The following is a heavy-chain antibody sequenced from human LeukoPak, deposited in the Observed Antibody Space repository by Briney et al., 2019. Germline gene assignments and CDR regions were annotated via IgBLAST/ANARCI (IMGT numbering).Heavy chain of an antibody. J-gene: IGHJ4*02. CDR3: ARDPSDYGDYADY. D-gene: IGHD4-17*01. CDR1: GFTFISYS. Sequence: GGSLRLSCAASGFTFISYSMNWVRQAPGKGLEWVSSISSSSSYIYYADSVKGRFTISRDNAKNSLYLQMNSLRAEDTAVYYCARDPSDYGDYADYWGQGTLVTVFS. V-gene: IGHV3-21*01. CDR2: ISSSSSYI.